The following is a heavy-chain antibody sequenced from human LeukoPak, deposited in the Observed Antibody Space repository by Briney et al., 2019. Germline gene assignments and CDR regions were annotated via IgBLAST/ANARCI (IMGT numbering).Heavy chain of an antibody. V-gene: IGHV4-39*07. CDR2: IYYSGST. J-gene: IGHJ4*02. CDR1: GGSISSSSYY. Sequence: SETLSLTCTVSGGSISSSSYYWGWIRQPPGKGLEWIGSIYYSGSTYYNPSLKSRVTISVDTSKNQFSLKLSSVTAADTAVYYCARVEASREYDFWSGYLDYWGQGTLVTVSS. CDR3: ARVEASREYDFWSGYLDY. D-gene: IGHD3-3*01.